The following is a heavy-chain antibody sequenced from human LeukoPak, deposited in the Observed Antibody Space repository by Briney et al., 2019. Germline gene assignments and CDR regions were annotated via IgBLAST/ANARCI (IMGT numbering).Heavy chain of an antibody. J-gene: IGHJ5*02. CDR1: GGTFSSYS. CDR2: IIPILGIA. CDR3: ASGKVRGVIENWFDP. D-gene: IGHD3-10*01. Sequence: SVKVSCKVSGGTFSSYSISWVRQAPGQGLEWMGRIIPILGIANYAQEFQGRVTITADKSTSTAYMELSSLRSEDTAVYYCASGKVRGVIENWFDPWGQGTLVTVSS. V-gene: IGHV1-69*02.